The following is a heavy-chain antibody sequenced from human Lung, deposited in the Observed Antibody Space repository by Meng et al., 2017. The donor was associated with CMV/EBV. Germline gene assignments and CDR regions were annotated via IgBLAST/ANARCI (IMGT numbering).Heavy chain of an antibody. CDR1: GFNFTNYW. V-gene: IGHV3-7*01. D-gene: IGHD5-24*01. CDR2: INEDGSET. CDR3: ARDPRGDGGFTFDY. J-gene: IGHJ4*02. Sequence: GGSLRLXXVGSGFNFTNYWMNWVRQAPGKGLEWVANINEDGSETCYLDSVKGRFTISRDNAKNSLFLQMNSLRADDTAVYYCARDPRGDGGFTFDYWGQGIXVTVSS.